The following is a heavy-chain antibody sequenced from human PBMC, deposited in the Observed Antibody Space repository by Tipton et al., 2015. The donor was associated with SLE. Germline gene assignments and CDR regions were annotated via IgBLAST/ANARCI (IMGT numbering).Heavy chain of an antibody. Sequence: SLRLSCAASGFTFSNYAMHWVRQAPGKGLEWVAVISYDGSNKYYADSVKGRFTISRDNSKNTLYLQMNSLRAEDTAVFYCARGMGDIVVVVSATTPDYWGQGTLVTVSS. CDR2: ISYDGSNK. D-gene: IGHD2-15*01. CDR3: ARGMGDIVVVVSATTPDY. J-gene: IGHJ4*02. CDR1: GFTFSNYA. V-gene: IGHV3-30*04.